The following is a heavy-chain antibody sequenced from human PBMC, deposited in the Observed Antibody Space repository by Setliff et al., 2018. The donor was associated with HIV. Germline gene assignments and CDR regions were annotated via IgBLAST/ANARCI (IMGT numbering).Heavy chain of an antibody. J-gene: IGHJ4*02. CDR2: IKQDGTET. D-gene: IGHD5-12*01. Sequence: LRLSCAASGLNVSVNYMSWVRQAPGKGLEWVANIKQDGTETYYVDSVTGRFTISRDNAKNSLYLQMNSLRAEDTAVYYCARCRDGYKTFDYWGQGALVTVSS. CDR1: GLNVSVNY. V-gene: IGHV3-7*03. CDR3: ARCRDGYKTFDY.